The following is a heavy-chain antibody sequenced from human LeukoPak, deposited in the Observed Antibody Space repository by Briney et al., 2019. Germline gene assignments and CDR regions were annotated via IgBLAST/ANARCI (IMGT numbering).Heavy chain of an antibody. Sequence: GGSLRLSCAASGFTFSSYAMSWVRQAPGKGLEWVSAISGSGGSTYYADSVKGRFTISRDNSKNTLYLQMNSLRAEDTAVYYCAKPFVYYYDSSGYYYEGWGQGTMVTVSS. CDR1: GFTFSSYA. J-gene: IGHJ3*01. CDR3: AKPFVYYYDSSGYYYEG. V-gene: IGHV3-23*01. D-gene: IGHD3-22*01. CDR2: ISGSGGST.